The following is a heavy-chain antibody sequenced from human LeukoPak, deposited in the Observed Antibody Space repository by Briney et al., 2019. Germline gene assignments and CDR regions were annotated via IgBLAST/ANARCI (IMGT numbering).Heavy chain of an antibody. CDR3: ARDGGYSSGWYEET. D-gene: IGHD6-19*01. J-gene: IGHJ4*02. CDR1: GGSVSSGSYY. CDR2: IYYSGST. V-gene: IGHV4-61*01. Sequence: SETLSLTCTVSGGSVSSGSYYWSWIRQPPGKGLEWIGYIYYSGSTNYNPSLKSRVTISVDTSKNQFSLKLSSVTAADTAVYYYARDGGYSSGWYEETWGQGTLVTVSS.